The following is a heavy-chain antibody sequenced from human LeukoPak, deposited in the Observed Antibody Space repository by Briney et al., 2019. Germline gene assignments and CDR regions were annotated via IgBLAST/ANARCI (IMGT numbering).Heavy chain of an antibody. CDR1: GFTFSHYG. CDR3: ARDYYDSSGRRYDAFDI. Sequence: GGSLRLSCATSGFTFSHYGMHWVRQAPGRGLDWVAHIRYDESDKYYADSVKGRFTISRDNAKNSLYLQMNSLRAEDTAVYYCARDYYDSSGRRYDAFDIWGHGTMVTVSS. D-gene: IGHD3-22*01. J-gene: IGHJ3*02. V-gene: IGHV3-30*02. CDR2: IRYDESDK.